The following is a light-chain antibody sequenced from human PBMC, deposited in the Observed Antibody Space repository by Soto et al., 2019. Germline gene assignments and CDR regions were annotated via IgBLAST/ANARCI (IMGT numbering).Light chain of an antibody. V-gene: IGKV1-5*03. Sequence: DIQMTQSPSTLSGAVGDRVTITCRASQTISSWLAWYQQKPGKAPKLLIYKASTLKSGVPSRFSGRGSGTEFTLTSSSLQPDDFATYYCQHYNSHSEGFGQGTKVDIK. CDR2: KAS. CDR1: QTISSW. CDR3: QHYNSHSEG. J-gene: IGKJ1*01.